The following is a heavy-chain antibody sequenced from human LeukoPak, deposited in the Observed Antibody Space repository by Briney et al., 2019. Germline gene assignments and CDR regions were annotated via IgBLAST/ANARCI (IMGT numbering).Heavy chain of an antibody. J-gene: IGHJ5*02. V-gene: IGHV4-39*01. CDR1: GGSISSSSYY. D-gene: IGHD3-10*01. CDR3: ASSQLYYYGLGNNWFDP. Sequence: SETLSLTCTVSGGSISSSSYYWGWIRQPPGKGLEWIGSIYYSGSTYYNPSLKSRVTISVDTSKNQFSLKLSSVTAADTAVYYCASSQLYYYGLGNNWFDPWGQGTLVTVSS. CDR2: IYYSGST.